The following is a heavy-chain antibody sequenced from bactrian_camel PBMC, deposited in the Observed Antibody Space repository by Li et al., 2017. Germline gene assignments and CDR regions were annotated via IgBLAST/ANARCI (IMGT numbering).Heavy chain of an antibody. V-gene: IGHV3S1*01. Sequence: HVQLVESGGGLVQPGGFLTLSCTASGFTNTASGFTFHDYYIAWVRQAPGKGLKWVSAIDSDGGSTYYADSVKGRFTISRDNAKNTLYLQMNSLKTEDTAVYYCATDLGGADLGYNYWGQGTQVTVS. CDR1: GFTNTASGFTFHDYY. CDR3: ATDLGGADLGYNY. D-gene: IGHD3*01. J-gene: IGHJ4*01. CDR2: IDSDGGST.